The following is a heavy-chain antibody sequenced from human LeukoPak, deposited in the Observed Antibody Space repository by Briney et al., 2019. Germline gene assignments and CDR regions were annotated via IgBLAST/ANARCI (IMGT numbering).Heavy chain of an antibody. V-gene: IGHV3-48*04. CDR2: VGISSGNT. Sequence: GGSLRLSCAGSGFTCSDYSMNWVRQAPGKGLEWISCVGISSGNTKYADSVKGRFTISGDSAKHSVFLQMNSLRVEDTAVYYCATDHRYAFDNWGQGTLVTVSS. D-gene: IGHD5-12*01. J-gene: IGHJ4*02. CDR1: GFTCSDYS. CDR3: ATDHRYAFDN.